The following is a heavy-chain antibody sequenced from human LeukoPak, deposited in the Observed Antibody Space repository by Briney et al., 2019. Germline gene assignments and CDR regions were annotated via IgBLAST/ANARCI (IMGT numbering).Heavy chain of an antibody. CDR3: AKDTVNSGSSY. J-gene: IGHJ4*02. D-gene: IGHD6-19*01. V-gene: IGHV3-23*01. CDR1: GFTFSSYG. CDR2: ISTIDGST. Sequence: HPGGSLRLSCAASGFTFSSYGMSWVRQAPGRGLEWVSGISTIDGSTYYADSVKGRFTISRDNSKNTLYLQMNSLRAEDTAVYYCAKDTVNSGSSYWGQGTLVTVSS.